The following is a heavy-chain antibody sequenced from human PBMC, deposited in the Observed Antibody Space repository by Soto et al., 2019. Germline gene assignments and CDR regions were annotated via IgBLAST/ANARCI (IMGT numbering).Heavy chain of an antibody. J-gene: IGHJ5*02. CDR3: ARDWENYYGSGSRVFMWLDP. V-gene: IGHV3-21*01. CDR2: IISSSSYI. CDR1: GFTFSSYS. Sequence: ESGGGLVKPGGSLRLSCAASGFTFSSYSMNWVRQAPGKGLEWVSSIISSSSYIYYADSVKGRFTISRDNAKNSLYLQMNSLRAEDTAVYYCARDWENYYGSGSRVFMWLDPWGQGTLVTVSS. D-gene: IGHD3-10*01.